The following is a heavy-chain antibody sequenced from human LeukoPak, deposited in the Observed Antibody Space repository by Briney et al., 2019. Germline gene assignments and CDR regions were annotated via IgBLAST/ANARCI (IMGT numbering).Heavy chain of an antibody. V-gene: IGHV3-15*01. J-gene: IGHJ4*02. Sequence: GGSLRLSCAASGFSFTDAWMSWVRQAPGKGLEGVGRITSKTDGGITDSAAPVKGRFTVSRDDSKNTLFLQMSSLRTEDTAVYYCATDESNSFFFWGQGTLVTVSS. D-gene: IGHD2/OR15-2a*01. CDR1: GFSFTDAW. CDR2: ITSKTDGGIT. CDR3: ATDESNSFFF.